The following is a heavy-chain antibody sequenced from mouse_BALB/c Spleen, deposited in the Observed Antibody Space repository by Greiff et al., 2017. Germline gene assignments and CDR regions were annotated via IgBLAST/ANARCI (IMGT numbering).Heavy chain of an antibody. CDR2: ISYSGST. CDR1: GDSITSGY. D-gene: IGHD2-2*01. CDR3: ARSGGLRRQAWFAY. Sequence: EVKVEESGPSLVKPSQTLSLTCSVTGDSITSGYWNWIRKFPGNKLEYMGYISYSGSTYYNPSLKSRISITRDTSKNQYYLQLNSVTTEDTATYYCARSGGLRRQAWFAYWGQGTLVTVSA. J-gene: IGHJ3*01. V-gene: IGHV3-8*02.